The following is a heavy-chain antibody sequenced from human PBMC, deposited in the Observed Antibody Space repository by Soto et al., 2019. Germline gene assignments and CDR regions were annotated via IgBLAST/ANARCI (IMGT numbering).Heavy chain of an antibody. D-gene: IGHD3-22*01. V-gene: IGHV1-3*01. CDR1: GYTFTSYA. Sequence: GASVKVSCKASGYTFTSYAMHWVRQAPGQRLEWMGWINAGNGNTKYSQKFQGRVTITRDTSASTAYMELSSLRSEDTAVYYCARYRLIVGNFDYWGQGTLVTLSS. CDR3: ARYRLIVGNFDY. CDR2: INAGNGNT. J-gene: IGHJ4*02.